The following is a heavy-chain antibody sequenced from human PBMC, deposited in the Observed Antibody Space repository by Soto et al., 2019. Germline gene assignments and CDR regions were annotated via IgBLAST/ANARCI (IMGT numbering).Heavy chain of an antibody. V-gene: IGHV3-74*01. CDR3: ARDQRIQLWYESYYYYYGMDV. D-gene: IGHD5-18*01. Sequence: HPGGSLRLSCAASGFTFSSYWMHWVRQAPGKGLVWVSRINSDGSSTSYADSVKGRFTISRDNAKNTLYLQMNSLRAEDTAVYYCARDQRIQLWYESYYYYYGMDVWGQGTTVTVSS. CDR2: INSDGSST. CDR1: GFTFSSYW. J-gene: IGHJ6*02.